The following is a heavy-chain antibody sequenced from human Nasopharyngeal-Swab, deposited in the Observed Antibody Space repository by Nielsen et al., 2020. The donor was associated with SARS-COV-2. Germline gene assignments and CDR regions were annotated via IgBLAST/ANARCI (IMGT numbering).Heavy chain of an antibody. CDR3: ARYVGGYNSGYFDY. CDR1: GGTFSSYA. J-gene: IGHJ4*02. Sequence: SVKVSCKASGGTFSSYALSWVRQAPGQGLEWMGGIIPIFGTANYAQKFQGRVTITADESTSTAYMELSSLRSEDTAVYYCARYVGGYNSGYFDYWGQGTLVTVSS. D-gene: IGHD5-24*01. CDR2: IIPIFGTA. V-gene: IGHV1-69*13.